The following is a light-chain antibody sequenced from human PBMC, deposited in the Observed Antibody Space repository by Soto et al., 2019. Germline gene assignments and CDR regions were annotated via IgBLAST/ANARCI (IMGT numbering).Light chain of an antibody. CDR2: GNS. J-gene: IGLJ3*02. V-gene: IGLV1-40*01. CDR3: QSYDSSLSGWV. CDR1: SSNIGAGYD. Sequence: QSVLTQPPSVSGAPGQRVTISCTGSSSNIGAGYDVHWYQQLPGTAPKLLIHGNSNRPSGVPDRFSGSKSGTSASLAIPGLQAEDEADYYCQSYDSSLSGWVFGGGTKLTVL.